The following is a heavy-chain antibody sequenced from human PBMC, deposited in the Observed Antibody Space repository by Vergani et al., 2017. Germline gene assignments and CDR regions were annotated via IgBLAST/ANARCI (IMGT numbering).Heavy chain of an antibody. V-gene: IGHV3-15*01. D-gene: IGHD6-19*01. CDR3: TTEYGQWLGTFDY. CDR1: GFTFSNAW. CDR2: IKSKTDGGTT. J-gene: IGHJ4*02. Sequence: EVQLVESGGGLVKPGGSLRLSCAASGFTFSNAWMSWVRQAPGKGLEWVGRIKSKTDGGTTDYAAPVKGRFTISRDDSKNTLYLQMNSLKTEDTAVYYXTTEYGQWLGTFDYWGQGTLVTVSS.